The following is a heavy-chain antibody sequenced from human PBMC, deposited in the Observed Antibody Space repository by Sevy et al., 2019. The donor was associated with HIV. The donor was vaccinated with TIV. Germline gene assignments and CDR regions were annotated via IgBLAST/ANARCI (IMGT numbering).Heavy chain of an antibody. CDR2: ISYDGSNK. Sequence: GGSLRLSCAASGFTFSSYAMHWVRRAPGKGLEWVAVISYDGSNKYYADSVKGRFTISRDNSKNTLYLQMNSLRAEDTAVYYSARDSGNSGDAFDIWGQGTMVTVSS. J-gene: IGHJ3*02. CDR1: GFTFSSYA. V-gene: IGHV3-30-3*01. CDR3: ARDSGNSGDAFDI. D-gene: IGHD2-15*01.